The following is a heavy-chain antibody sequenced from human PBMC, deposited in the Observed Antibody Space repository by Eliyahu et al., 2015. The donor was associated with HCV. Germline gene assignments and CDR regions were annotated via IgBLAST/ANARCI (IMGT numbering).Heavy chain of an antibody. V-gene: IGHV3-13*01. CDR1: XFTFSSXD. CDR2: IGTAGDT. Sequence: EVQLVESGGGLVQPGGSLRLSCAASXFTFSSXDMHWVRQXTGKGLEWVSAIGTAGDTYYPGSVKGRFTISRENAKNSLYLQMNSLRAGDTAVYYCARDRGPLYGMDVWGQGTTVTVSS. CDR3: ARDRGPLYGMDV. D-gene: IGHD5-12*01. J-gene: IGHJ6*02.